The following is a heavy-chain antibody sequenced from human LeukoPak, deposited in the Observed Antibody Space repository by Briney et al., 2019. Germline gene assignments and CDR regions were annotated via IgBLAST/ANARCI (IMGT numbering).Heavy chain of an antibody. D-gene: IGHD3-9*01. CDR1: GGSISRYY. V-gene: IGHV4-59*01. CDR3: ARSDGYFAPSGDYYYMDV. J-gene: IGHJ6*03. Sequence: SETLSLTCTVSGGSISRYYWSWIRQPPGKGLEWIGYIYYSGSTNYNPSLKSRVTISVDTSKNQFSLKLSSVTAADTAVYYCARSDGYFAPSGDYYYMDVWGKGTTVTVSS. CDR2: IYYSGST.